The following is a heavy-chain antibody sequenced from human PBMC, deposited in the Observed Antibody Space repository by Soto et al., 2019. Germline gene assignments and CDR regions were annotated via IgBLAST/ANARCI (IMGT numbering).Heavy chain of an antibody. CDR2: VWYDGTDK. CDR3: ARTDCSSSDCPRDLVGAVTMDY. J-gene: IGHJ4*02. D-gene: IGHD2-2*01. Sequence: LRLSCVWSGFPLSTYDMHWVRQAPGKGLEWVAVVWYDGTDKNYADSVKGRFTISRDNSKSTLYLQMDHLRVEDTGVYHCARTDCSSSDCPRDLVGAVTMDYWGQGTPVTVSS. CDR1: GFPLSTYD. V-gene: IGHV3-33*01.